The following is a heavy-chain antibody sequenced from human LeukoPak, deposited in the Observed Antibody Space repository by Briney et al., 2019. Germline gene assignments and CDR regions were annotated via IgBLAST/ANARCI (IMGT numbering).Heavy chain of an antibody. CDR3: ATYSSSWYSYYYYSYYMDV. V-gene: IGHV1-2*02. Sequence: ASVKVSCKASGYTFTGYYMHWVRQAPGQGLEWMGWINPNSGGTNYAQKFQGRVTMTRDTSISTAYMELSRPRSDDTAVYYCATYSSSWYSYYYYSYYMDVWGKGTTVTVSS. CDR1: GYTFTGYY. CDR2: INPNSGGT. D-gene: IGHD6-13*01. J-gene: IGHJ6*03.